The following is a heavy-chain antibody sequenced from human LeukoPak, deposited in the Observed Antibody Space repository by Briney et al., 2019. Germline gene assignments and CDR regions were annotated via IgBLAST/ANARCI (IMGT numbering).Heavy chain of an antibody. CDR2: INPNSGGT. Sequence: ASVKVSCKASGYTFTSYYMHWVRQAPGRGLEWMGWINPNSGGTNFAQNFQGRVTMTRDTSISTAYMELSRVRSDDTAVYYCARVPVVGTFDYWGQGTLVTVSS. J-gene: IGHJ4*02. D-gene: IGHD6-13*01. CDR3: ARVPVVGTFDY. CDR1: GYTFTSYY. V-gene: IGHV1-2*02.